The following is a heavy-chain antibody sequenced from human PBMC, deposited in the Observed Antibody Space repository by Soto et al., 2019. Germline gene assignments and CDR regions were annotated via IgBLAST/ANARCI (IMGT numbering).Heavy chain of an antibody. Sequence: SETLSLTCTVSGGSISRGDYYWSWIRQPPGKGLEWIGYIYYSGSTYYNPSLKSRVTISVDTSKNQFSLKLSSVTAADTAVYYCARSTVVTPGRFDYWSQGTLVTVSS. D-gene: IGHD4-17*01. CDR2: IYYSGST. CDR3: ARSTVVTPGRFDY. J-gene: IGHJ4*02. CDR1: GGSISRGDYY. V-gene: IGHV4-30-4*01.